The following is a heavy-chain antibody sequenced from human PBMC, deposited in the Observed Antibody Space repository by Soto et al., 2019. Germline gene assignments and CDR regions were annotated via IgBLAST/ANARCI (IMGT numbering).Heavy chain of an antibody. CDR2: IYHTGNA. CDR3: ARDSFDSSDYTTNWFDP. V-gene: IGHV4-39*01. D-gene: IGHD3-22*01. J-gene: IGHJ5*02. CDR1: GDSISNSRFY. Sequence: SETLSLTCGVSGDSISNSRFYWAWIRQPPGEGLEWSGSIYHTGNAYYNPSLKRRVPLSVDTSKNQFSLKVTSVTAADTALYYCARDSFDSSDYTTNWFDPWGQGTLVTVSS.